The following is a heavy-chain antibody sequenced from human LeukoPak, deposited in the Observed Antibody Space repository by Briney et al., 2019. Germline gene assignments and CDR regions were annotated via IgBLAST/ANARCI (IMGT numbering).Heavy chain of an antibody. Sequence: GGSLRLSCAASGCTFSSYAMSWVRQAPGKGLEWVSSISVSGGGTYYADSVKGRFTISRDNSKNTLYLQMNSLSAEDTAVYYCARRGIVLGAAPVLKYSFDYWGQGTLVTVSS. CDR2: ISVSGGGT. V-gene: IGHV3-23*01. D-gene: IGHD1-26*01. CDR3: ARRGIVLGAAPVLKYSFDY. CDR1: GCTFSSYA. J-gene: IGHJ4*02.